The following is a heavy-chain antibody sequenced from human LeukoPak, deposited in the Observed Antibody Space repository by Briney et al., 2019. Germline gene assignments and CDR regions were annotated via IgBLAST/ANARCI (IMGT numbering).Heavy chain of an antibody. CDR1: GYSISSGYY. V-gene: IGHV4-38-2*02. CDR3: ARYRISLTESPNWFVP. CDR2: IYHSGNT. J-gene: IGHJ5*02. D-gene: IGHD1-20*01. Sequence: SETLSLTCTVSGYSISSGYYWAWIRQPPGKGLEWIGSIYHSGNTYYNPSLKSRVTISLDTSKNQFSLKVSSVTAADTAVYFCARYRISLTESPNWFVPWGQGTLVTVSS.